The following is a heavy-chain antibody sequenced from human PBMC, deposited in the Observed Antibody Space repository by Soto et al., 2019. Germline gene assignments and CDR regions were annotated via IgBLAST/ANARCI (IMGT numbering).Heavy chain of an antibody. V-gene: IGHV1-24*01. CDR3: ATDLGTIFGVVPSS. CDR2: FDPEDGET. CDR1: GYTLTELS. D-gene: IGHD3-3*01. J-gene: IGHJ4*02. Sequence: ASVKVSCKVSGYTLTELSMHWLRQAPGKGLEWMGGFDPEDGETIYAQKFQGRVTMTEDTSTDTAYMELSSLRSEDTAVYYCATDLGTIFGVVPSSWGQGTLGTVSS.